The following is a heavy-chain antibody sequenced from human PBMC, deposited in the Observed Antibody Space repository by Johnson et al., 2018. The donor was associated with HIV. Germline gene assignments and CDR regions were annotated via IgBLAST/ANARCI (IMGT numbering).Heavy chain of an antibody. Sequence: QVQLVESGGGVVQPGRSLRLSCAASGFIFSSYGMHWVRQAPGKGLEWVAFIRFDGSNKFYADSVKGRFTLSRDNSKNTLYLQMNSLKADDTAIYYCAKDEEGYSSAWSAGTAFDIWGQGTMVTVSS. CDR1: GFIFSSYG. CDR2: IRFDGSNK. D-gene: IGHD6-13*01. V-gene: IGHV3-30*02. CDR3: AKDEEGYSSAWSAGTAFDI. J-gene: IGHJ3*02.